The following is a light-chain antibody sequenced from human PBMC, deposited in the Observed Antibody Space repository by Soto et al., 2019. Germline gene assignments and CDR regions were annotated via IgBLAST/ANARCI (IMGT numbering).Light chain of an antibody. CDR3: QVWDSSSDHVV. CDR2: DGS. CDR1: NIEVKS. J-gene: IGLJ2*01. Sequence: SYELTQPPSVSVAPGQTARITCKGNNIEVKSVHWYQQKPGQAPVLVVYDGSDRPSGSPARFSGSNSGNTATLAISGVEDGDEADYSCQVWDSSSDHVVFGGGTKVTVL. V-gene: IGLV3-21*02.